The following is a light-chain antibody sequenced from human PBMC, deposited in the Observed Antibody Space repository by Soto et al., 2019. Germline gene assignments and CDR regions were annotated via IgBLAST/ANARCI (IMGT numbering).Light chain of an antibody. CDR1: QSISSY. CDR3: QQTYSTPYT. Sequence: DIRMTQSPSSLPASVGDRVTITCRASQSISSYLNWYQQKPGKAPKLLIYTASSLHSEVPSRFSGSDSGTDFTLTISSLQPEDFATYYCQQTYSTPYTFGQGTKVDIK. V-gene: IGKV1-39*01. J-gene: IGKJ2*01. CDR2: TAS.